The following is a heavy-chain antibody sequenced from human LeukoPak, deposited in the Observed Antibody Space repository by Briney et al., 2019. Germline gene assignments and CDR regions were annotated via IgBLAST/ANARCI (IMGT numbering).Heavy chain of an antibody. D-gene: IGHD4-23*01. J-gene: IGHJ4*02. CDR1: GFTFISYG. V-gene: IGHV3-30*03. CDR3: VRDLDLGGYSSFVS. CDR2: ISYDGRNK. Sequence: GGSLRLSCAASGFTFISYGMDWVRQAPGKGLEWVAGISYDGRNKYYADSVKGRFTISRDISKNTLYLQMNSLRAEDTAVYYCVRDLDLGGYSSFVSWGQGTLVTVSS.